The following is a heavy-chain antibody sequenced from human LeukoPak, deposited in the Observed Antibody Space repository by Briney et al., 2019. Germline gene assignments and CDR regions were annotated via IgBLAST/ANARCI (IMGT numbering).Heavy chain of an antibody. CDR3: TTDIFSRWISQTGYYFDY. CDR2: IKSKTDGGTT. V-gene: IGHV3-15*01. D-gene: IGHD5-12*01. CDR1: GFTFSNAW. Sequence: GGSLRLSCAASGFTFSNAWMSWVRQAPGKVLEWVGRIKSKTDGGTTDYAAPVKGRFTISRDDSKNTLYLQMNSLKTEDTAVYYCTTDIFSRWISQTGYYFDYWGQGTLVTVSS. J-gene: IGHJ4*02.